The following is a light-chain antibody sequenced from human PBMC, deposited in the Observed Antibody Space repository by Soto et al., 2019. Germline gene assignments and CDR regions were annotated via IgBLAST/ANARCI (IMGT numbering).Light chain of an antibody. V-gene: IGKV1-9*01. Sequence: QWTQSPSSLSASIGDRVTITCRASQDISSFLAWYQKKTGRAPQILIYAASTLQSGVPSRFSSSVSGTDFTLAIRRLQPEDFATYFCQQLNSYPLTFGQWTRLENK. CDR1: QDISSF. J-gene: IGKJ5*01. CDR3: QQLNSYPLT. CDR2: AAS.